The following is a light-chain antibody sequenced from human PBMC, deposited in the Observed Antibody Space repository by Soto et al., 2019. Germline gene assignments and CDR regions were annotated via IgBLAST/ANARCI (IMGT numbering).Light chain of an antibody. Sequence: DIQLTQSPSSLSASVGDRVNITCRASQNIRTYLNWYQQKPGKAPTLLIYAATTLQSGVPSTFSGSASGTDFSLTISSLQAEDFASYYCQQLRSYPSTFGGGTKVDIK. V-gene: IGKV1-39*01. CDR1: QNIRTY. CDR3: QQLRSYPST. J-gene: IGKJ4*01. CDR2: AAT.